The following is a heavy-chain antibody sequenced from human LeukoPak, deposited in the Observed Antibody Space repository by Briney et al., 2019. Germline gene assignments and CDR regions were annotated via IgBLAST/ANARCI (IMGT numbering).Heavy chain of an antibody. CDR2: ISGSGGST. D-gene: IGHD1-26*01. Sequence: GGSLRLSCAASGFNFSGYEMNWVRQAPGKGLEWVSSISGSGGSTYYADSVKGRFTISRDNSKNTLYLQMNSLRVEDTAVYYCAEEVGNTYPTFDYWGQGTLVTVSS. CDR1: GFNFSGYE. CDR3: AEEVGNTYPTFDY. V-gene: IGHV3-23*01. J-gene: IGHJ4*02.